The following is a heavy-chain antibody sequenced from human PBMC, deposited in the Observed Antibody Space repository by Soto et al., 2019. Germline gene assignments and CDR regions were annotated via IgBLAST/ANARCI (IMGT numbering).Heavy chain of an antibody. CDR2: IYYSGST. J-gene: IGHJ4*02. Sequence: PSETLSLTCTVSGGSISPYYWSWIRQPPGKGLEWIGYIYYSGSTNYNPSLKSRVTISVDTSKNQFSLKLSSVTAADTAVYYCARAYGGYADYWGQGALVTVSS. CDR1: GGSISPYY. CDR3: ARAYGGYADY. D-gene: IGHD5-12*01. V-gene: IGHV4-59*01.